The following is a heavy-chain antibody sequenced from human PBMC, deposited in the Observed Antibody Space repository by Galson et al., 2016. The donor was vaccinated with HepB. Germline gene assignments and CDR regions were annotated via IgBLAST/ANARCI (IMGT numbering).Heavy chain of an antibody. D-gene: IGHD3-3*01. CDR1: GFTFDGHG. J-gene: IGHJ4*02. V-gene: IGHV3-9*01. CDR3: ARDKGEGISFLPYYFDY. Sequence: SLRLSCAASGFTFDGHGVHWVRQAPGKGLEWVSGITWNSGTKGYADSVRGRFTISRDNAKNSLYLQMNSLRTEDTAFYYCARDKGEGISFLPYYFDYWGQGILVTVSS. CDR2: ITWNSGTK.